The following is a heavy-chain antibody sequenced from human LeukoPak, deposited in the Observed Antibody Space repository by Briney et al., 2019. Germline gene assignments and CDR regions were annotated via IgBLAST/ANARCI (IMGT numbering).Heavy chain of an antibody. Sequence: PGGSLRLSCAASGFTFSSYSMNWVRQAPGKGLEWVSSISSSSSYIYYADSVKGRFTISRDNAKNSLYLQMNSLRAEDTAVYYCARDLHIAAAAANYYYYYGMDVWGQGTTVTVSS. V-gene: IGHV3-21*01. CDR2: ISSSSSYI. CDR3: ARDLHIAAAAANYYYYYGMDV. D-gene: IGHD6-13*01. J-gene: IGHJ6*02. CDR1: GFTFSSYS.